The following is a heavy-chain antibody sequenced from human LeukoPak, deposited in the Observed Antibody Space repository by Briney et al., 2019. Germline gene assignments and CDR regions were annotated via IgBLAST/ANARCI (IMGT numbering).Heavy chain of an antibody. V-gene: IGHV1-2*02. CDR1: GYTFTGYY. CDR2: INPNSGGT. Sequence: ASVKVSCKASGYTFTGYYMHWVRQAPGQGLEWMGWINPNSGGTNYAQKFQGRVTMTRDTSISTAYMELSRLRSDDTAVYYCAREFKVGRGYRHFDYWGQGTLVTVSS. CDR3: AREFKVGRGYRHFDY. J-gene: IGHJ4*02. D-gene: IGHD3-22*01.